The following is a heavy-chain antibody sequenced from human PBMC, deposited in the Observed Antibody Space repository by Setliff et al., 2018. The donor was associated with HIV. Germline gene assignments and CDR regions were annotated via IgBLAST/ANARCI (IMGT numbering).Heavy chain of an antibody. Sequence: SETLSLTCAVYGGSFNGYSWTWIRQPPGKGLEWIGGINHSGSTYYNPSLKSRVTISVDTSNNQFSLKLRSVTAADTAVYFCASQDIVVVPAAPGYNWFDPWGQGALVTVSS. CDR3: ASQDIVVVPAAPGYNWFDP. D-gene: IGHD2-2*01. CDR2: INHSGST. CDR1: GGSFNGYS. V-gene: IGHV4-34*01. J-gene: IGHJ5*02.